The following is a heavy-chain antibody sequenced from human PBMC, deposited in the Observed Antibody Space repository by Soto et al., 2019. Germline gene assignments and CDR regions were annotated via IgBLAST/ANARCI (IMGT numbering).Heavy chain of an antibody. V-gene: IGHV1-18*04. Sequence: VASVKVSCKASGYTFTSYGISWVRQAPGQGLEWMGWISAYNGNTNYAQKLQGRVTMTTDTSTSTAYMELRSLRSDDTAVYYCARDDYYDSSGSWAYYGMDVWGQGTTVTVSS. D-gene: IGHD3-22*01. CDR1: GYTFTSYG. J-gene: IGHJ6*02. CDR3: ARDDYYDSSGSWAYYGMDV. CDR2: ISAYNGNT.